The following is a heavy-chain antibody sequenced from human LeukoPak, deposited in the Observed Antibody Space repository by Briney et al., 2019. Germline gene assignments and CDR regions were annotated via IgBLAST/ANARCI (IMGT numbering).Heavy chain of an antibody. J-gene: IGHJ5*02. CDR2: MNPNSGST. CDR3: ARELVYSSSWNNWFDP. Sequence: ASVKVSCKASGYTFTSYAINWVRQATGQGLEWMGWMNPNSGSTGYAQKLQGRVTMTRNTSISTAYMELSSLRSEDTAVYYCARELVYSSSWNNWFDPWGQGTLVTVSS. V-gene: IGHV1-8*01. CDR1: GYTFTSYA. D-gene: IGHD6-13*01.